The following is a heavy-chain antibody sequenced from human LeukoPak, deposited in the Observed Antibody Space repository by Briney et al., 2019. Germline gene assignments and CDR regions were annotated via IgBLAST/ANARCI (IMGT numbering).Heavy chain of an antibody. V-gene: IGHV4-61*01. Sequence: SETLSLTCTVSGGSVSGTSFYWSWIRQPPGKGLEWIGYIYYSGSTTYSPSPKSRVTISVDTSKNQFSLKLSSVTAADTAVYFCARYSTSWYTFDYWGQGTLVTVSS. J-gene: IGHJ4*02. CDR3: ARYSTSWYTFDY. D-gene: IGHD6-13*01. CDR1: GGSVSGTSFY. CDR2: IYYSGST.